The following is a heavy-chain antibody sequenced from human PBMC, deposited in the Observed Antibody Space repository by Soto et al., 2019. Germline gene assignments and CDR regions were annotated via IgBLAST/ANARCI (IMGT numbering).Heavy chain of an antibody. CDR2: IYYSGST. V-gene: IGHV4-31*03. CDR1: GGSISSGGYY. Sequence: LSLTCTVSGGSISSGGYYWGWIRQHPGKGLEWIGYIYYSGSTYYNPSLKSRVTISVDTSKNQFSLKLSSVTAADTAVYYCARDRWVADAYYYYCMDVWGQGTTVTVSS. J-gene: IGHJ6*02. D-gene: IGHD2-8*02. CDR3: ARDRWVADAYYYYCMDV.